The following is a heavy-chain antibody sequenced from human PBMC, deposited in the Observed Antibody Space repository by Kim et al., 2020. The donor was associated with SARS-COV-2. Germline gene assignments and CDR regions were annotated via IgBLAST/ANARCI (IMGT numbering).Heavy chain of an antibody. J-gene: IGHJ6*02. CDR3: VKVMFYYDSSGYPRGGYGMDV. Sequence: GGSLRLSCAASGFTFSTYAMSWVRQAPGKGLEWVSGISGSGGSLYYADSVKGRFTISRDNSKNTLYLQMNSLRAEDKAVYYCVKVMFYYDSSGYPRGGYGMDVWGQGTMVTVSS. CDR2: ISGSGGSL. D-gene: IGHD3-22*01. V-gene: IGHV3-23*01. CDR1: GFTFSTYA.